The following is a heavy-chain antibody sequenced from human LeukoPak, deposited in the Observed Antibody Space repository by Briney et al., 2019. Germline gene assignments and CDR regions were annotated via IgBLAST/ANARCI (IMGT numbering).Heavy chain of an antibody. J-gene: IGHJ4*02. Sequence: GGSLRLSCVASGFTFSDYYMSWIRQAPGKGLEWVSYISSRGTTISYADSMKGRFTISRDNAKRSLYLQMNSLRAEDTAVYYCATGITGTTDYWGQGTLVTVSS. V-gene: IGHV3-11*01. CDR2: ISSRGTTI. CDR3: ATGITGTTDY. CDR1: GFTFSDYY. D-gene: IGHD1-20*01.